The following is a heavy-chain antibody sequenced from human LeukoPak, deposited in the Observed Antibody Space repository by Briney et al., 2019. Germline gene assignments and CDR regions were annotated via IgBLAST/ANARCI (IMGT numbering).Heavy chain of an antibody. CDR2: IHYSGST. D-gene: IGHD1-26*01. CDR1: GGSISGYY. V-gene: IGHV4-59*08. J-gene: IGHJ4*02. CDR3: ARYDGSPANYLDC. Sequence: SETLSLTCTVSGGSISGYYWSWIRRPPGKGLEWIGWIHYSGSTKYNPSLKSRVTIFVDTSNNQFSLKLNSVTAADTAVYYCARYDGSPANYLDCWGQGTLVTVSS.